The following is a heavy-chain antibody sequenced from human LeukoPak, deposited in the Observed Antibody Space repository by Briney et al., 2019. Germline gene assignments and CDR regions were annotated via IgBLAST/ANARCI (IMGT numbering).Heavy chain of an antibody. CDR2: IYYRGST. J-gene: IGHJ4*02. CDR1: GGSISNYY. CDR3: ARDDGGYDY. V-gene: IGHV4-59*01. Sequence: SETLSLTCTVSGGSISNYYWSWIRQPPGKGLEWIGYIYYRGSTNYNPSLKSRVTISIDTSKNQFSLNLNSVTAADTAVYYCARDDGGYDYWGQGTLVTVSS. D-gene: IGHD2-15*01.